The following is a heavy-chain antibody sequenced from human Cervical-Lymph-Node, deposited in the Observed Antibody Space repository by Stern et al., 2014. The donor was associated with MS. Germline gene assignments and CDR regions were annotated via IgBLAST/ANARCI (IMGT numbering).Heavy chain of an antibody. J-gene: IGHJ6*02. CDR1: GFTFSSYW. D-gene: IGHD2-8*01. CDR2: INSAGSST. Sequence: EVQLVESGGGLIQPGGSLRLSCAASGFTFSSYWMHWVRQAPGKGLVWVSRINSAGSSTSYAGSVKSRFTISRDNSRNTVYLQMNRLRAEDTAVYFCASEYEVYSIQAYYGMDVWGQGTTVIVSS. CDR3: ASEYEVYSIQAYYGMDV. V-gene: IGHV3-74*02.